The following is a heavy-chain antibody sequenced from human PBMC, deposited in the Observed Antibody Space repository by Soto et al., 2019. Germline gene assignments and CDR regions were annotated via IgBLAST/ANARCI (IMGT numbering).Heavy chain of an antibody. CDR1: GYKCTSYW. CDR2: IFPSDSDT. Sequence: GESLRISCITSGYKCTSYWVGWVRQMPGKGLEWMGIIFPSDSDTRYSPSFQGQVTISADRSTNTVFLQWASLKASDTAVYFCARKDKSGYFNWFAPWGQGTLVTVSS. J-gene: IGHJ5*02. D-gene: IGHD3-22*01. V-gene: IGHV5-51*01. CDR3: ARKDKSGYFNWFAP.